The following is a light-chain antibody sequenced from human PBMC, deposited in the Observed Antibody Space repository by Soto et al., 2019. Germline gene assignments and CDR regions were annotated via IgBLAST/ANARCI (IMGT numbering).Light chain of an antibody. Sequence: DIQMTQSPSTLSASVGDRVTITCRASQSISSWLAWYQQKPGKAPKLLIYKASSLESGVPSRFSGSGSETELTLTISSLQPDECAPYYCQQYNSSSGTFGKGNKVEIK. CDR3: QQYNSSSGT. V-gene: IGKV1-5*03. CDR1: QSISSW. J-gene: IGKJ1*01. CDR2: KAS.